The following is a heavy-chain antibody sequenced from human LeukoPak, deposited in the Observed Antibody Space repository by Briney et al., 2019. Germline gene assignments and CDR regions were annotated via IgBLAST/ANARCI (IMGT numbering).Heavy chain of an antibody. Sequence: GASAKVSCKASGGTFSSYAISWVRQAPGQGLEWMGRIIPILGIANYAQKFQGRVTITADKSTSTAYMELSSLRSEDTAVYYCARDPPVDTARRYYWGQGTLVTVSS. V-gene: IGHV1-69*04. J-gene: IGHJ4*02. CDR2: IIPILGIA. CDR3: ARDPPVDTARRYY. D-gene: IGHD5-18*01. CDR1: GGTFSSYA.